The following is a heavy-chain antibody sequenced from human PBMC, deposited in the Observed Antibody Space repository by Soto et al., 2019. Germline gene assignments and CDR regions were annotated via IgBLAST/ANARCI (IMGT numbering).Heavy chain of an antibody. J-gene: IGHJ1*01. V-gene: IGHV3-9*01. CDR1: GFTFDDYA. CDR3: SKDGIYYLTGAYFQH. Sequence: EAQLLESGGGLVQPGRSLRLSCAASGFTFDDYAMHWVRQAPGKGLEWVSGISWNSGSIGYADSVKGRFTISRDNAKNSLYLQMNSLRAEDTALYYCSKDGIYYLTGAYFQHWGQGTLVTVSS. D-gene: IGHD7-27*01. CDR2: ISWNSGSI.